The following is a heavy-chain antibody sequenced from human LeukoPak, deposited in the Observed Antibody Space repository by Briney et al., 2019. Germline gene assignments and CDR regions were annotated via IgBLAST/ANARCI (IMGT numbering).Heavy chain of an antibody. CDR1: GFTFSSNA. CDR2: ISSSSSYI. V-gene: IGHV3-21*04. Sequence: GGSLRLSCAASGFTFSSNAMNWVRQAPGKGLERVSSISSSSSYIYYADSVKGRFTISRDNAKNSLYLQMNSLRVDDTAVYYCAKAPRFGDHAAEYFYYYMDVWGKGTTVTVSS. CDR3: AKAPRFGDHAAEYFYYYMDV. D-gene: IGHD3-16*01. J-gene: IGHJ6*03.